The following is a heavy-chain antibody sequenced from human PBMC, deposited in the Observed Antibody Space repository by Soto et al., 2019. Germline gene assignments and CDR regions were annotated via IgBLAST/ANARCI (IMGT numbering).Heavy chain of an antibody. D-gene: IGHD4-17*01. J-gene: IGHJ4*02. V-gene: IGHV4-59*08. Sequence: SETLSLTCTVSGGSISSYYWSWIRQPPGKGLEWIGYIYYSGSTNYNPSLKSRVTISVDTSKNQFSLKLSSVTAADTAVYYCARRPHYGVAYFDYWGQGTLVTVSS. CDR2: IYYSGST. CDR3: ARRPHYGVAYFDY. CDR1: GGSISSYY.